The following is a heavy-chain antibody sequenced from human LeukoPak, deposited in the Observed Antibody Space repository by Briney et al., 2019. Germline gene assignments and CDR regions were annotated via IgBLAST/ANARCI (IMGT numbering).Heavy chain of an antibody. CDR1: GFTFSAYN. CDR3: AKDRDDYVWGSYLGAFDI. V-gene: IGHV3-23*01. J-gene: IGHJ3*02. Sequence: PGGSLRLSCAASGFTFSAYNMDWVRRTPGKGLEWVSLISGSGGSTYYADSVKGRFTISRDNSKNTLYLQMNSLRAEDTAVFYCAKDRDDYVWGSYLGAFDIWGQGTMVTVSS. D-gene: IGHD3-16*01. CDR2: ISGSGGST.